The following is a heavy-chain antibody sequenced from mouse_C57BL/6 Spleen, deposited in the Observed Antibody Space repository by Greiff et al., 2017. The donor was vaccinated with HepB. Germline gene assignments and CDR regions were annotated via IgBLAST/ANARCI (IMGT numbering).Heavy chain of an antibody. CDR3: AKGGSNWDDYAMDY. D-gene: IGHD4-1*01. CDR2: IWRGGST. CDR1: GFSLTSYG. V-gene: IGHV2-5*01. Sequence: VMLVESGPGLVQPSQSLSITCTVSGFSLTSYGVHWVRQSPGKGLEWLGVIWRGGSTDYNAAFMSRLSITKDNSKSQVFFKMNSLQADDTAIYYCAKGGSNWDDYAMDYWGQGTSVTVSS. J-gene: IGHJ4*01.